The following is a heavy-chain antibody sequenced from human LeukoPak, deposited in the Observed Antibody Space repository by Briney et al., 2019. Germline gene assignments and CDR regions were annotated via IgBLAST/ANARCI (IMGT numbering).Heavy chain of an antibody. CDR3: AREDADSSGPDAFDI. V-gene: IGHV4-59*01. Sequence: SETLSLTCTVSGGSISSYYWSWIRQPPGKGLEWIGYIYYSGSTNYNPSLKSRVTISVDTSKNQFSLKLSSVTAADTAVYYCAREDADSSGPDAFDIWGQGTMVTVSS. D-gene: IGHD3-22*01. CDR1: GGSISSYY. CDR2: IYYSGST. J-gene: IGHJ3*02.